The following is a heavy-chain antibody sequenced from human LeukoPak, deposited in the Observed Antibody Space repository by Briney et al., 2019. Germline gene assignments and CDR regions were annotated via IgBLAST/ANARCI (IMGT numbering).Heavy chain of an antibody. CDR3: AKKVGAAAGATPVDY. CDR1: GFTFSSYG. Sequence: GRSLRLSCAASGFTFSSYGMHWVRQAPGKGLEWVAVISYDGSNKYYADSVKGRFTISRDNSKNTLYLQMNSLRAEDTAVYYCAKKVGAAAGATPVDYWGQGTLVTVSS. V-gene: IGHV3-30*18. CDR2: ISYDGSNK. J-gene: IGHJ4*02. D-gene: IGHD6-13*01.